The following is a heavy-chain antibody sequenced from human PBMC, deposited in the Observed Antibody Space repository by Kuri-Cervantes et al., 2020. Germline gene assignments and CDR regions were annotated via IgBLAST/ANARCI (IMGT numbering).Heavy chain of an antibody. CDR3: AREDGSSSVAFDI. CDR2: IIPIFGTE. CDR1: GGTFSSYA. Sequence: SVKVSCKASGGTFSSYAISWVRQAPGQGLEWMGGIIPIFGTENYAQKFQGRVTITADDSTSTAYLELSRLRSEDTAVYYCAREDGSSSVAFDIWGQGTMVTVSS. J-gene: IGHJ3*02. V-gene: IGHV1-69*01. D-gene: IGHD6-6*01.